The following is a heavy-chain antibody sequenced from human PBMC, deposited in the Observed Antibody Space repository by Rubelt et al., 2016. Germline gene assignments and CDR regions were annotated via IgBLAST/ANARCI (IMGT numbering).Heavy chain of an antibody. CDR1: GFTFSSYS. Sequence: EVQLLESGGGLVQPGGSLRLSCAASGFTFSSYSMNWVRQAPGKGLEWVSYISSSGSTIYYADSVKGRLTISRENAKNSLYLQMNSLRAEDTAVYYCARGQRASSGYIHYDYWGQGTLVTVSS. D-gene: IGHD3-22*01. J-gene: IGHJ4*02. CDR3: ARGQRASSGYIHYDY. V-gene: IGHV3-48*04. CDR2: ISSSGSTI.